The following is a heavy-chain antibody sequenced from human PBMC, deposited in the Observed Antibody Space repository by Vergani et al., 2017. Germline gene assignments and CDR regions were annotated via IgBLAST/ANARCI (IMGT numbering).Heavy chain of an antibody. V-gene: IGHV2-70*04. J-gene: IGHJ4*02. Sequence: QVTLKESGPALVKPTQTLTLTCTFSGFSLSTTGMRVSWIRQPPGKALEWLARIDWDDDKFYSTSLKTRLTISKDTSKNQVVLTITNMDPVDTATYYCARMSNFYDSRGYYLDYWGQGTLVTVSS. CDR2: IDWDDDK. CDR1: GFSLSTTGMR. CDR3: ARMSNFYDSRGYYLDY. D-gene: IGHD3-22*01.